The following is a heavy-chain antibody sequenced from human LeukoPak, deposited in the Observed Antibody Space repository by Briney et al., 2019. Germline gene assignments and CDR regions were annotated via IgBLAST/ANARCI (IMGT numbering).Heavy chain of an antibody. V-gene: IGHV3-15*01. J-gene: IGHJ4*02. CDR3: TTEGGDIVVVPAAIRGDY. CDR2: IKSKTDGGTT. CDR1: GFIFTAYG. D-gene: IGHD2-2*02. Sequence: GGSLRLSCAASGFIFTAYGMHWVRQAPGKGLEWVGRIKSKTDGGTTDYAAPVKGRFTISRDDSKNTLYLQMNSLKTEDTAVYYCTTEGGDIVVVPAAIRGDYWGQGTLVTVSS.